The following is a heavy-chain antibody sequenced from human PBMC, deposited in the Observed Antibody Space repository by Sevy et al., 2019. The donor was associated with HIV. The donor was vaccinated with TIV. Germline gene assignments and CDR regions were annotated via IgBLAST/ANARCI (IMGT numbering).Heavy chain of an antibody. V-gene: IGHV4-59*01. Sequence: SETLSLTCTVSVGSISSYYWSWIRQPPGKGLEWIGYIYYSGSTNYNPSLKSRVTISVDTSKNQFSLKLSSVTAADTAVYYCARGAYCSSTSCYGNNYYYYGMDVWGQGTTVTVSS. CDR3: ARGAYCSSTSCYGNNYYYYGMDV. J-gene: IGHJ6*02. D-gene: IGHD2-2*01. CDR2: IYYSGST. CDR1: VGSISSYY.